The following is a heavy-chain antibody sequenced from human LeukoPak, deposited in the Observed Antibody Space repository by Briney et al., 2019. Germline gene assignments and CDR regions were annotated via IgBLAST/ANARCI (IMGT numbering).Heavy chain of an antibody. J-gene: IGHJ6*03. CDR3: ARDHATIFGLVITPKNMDV. D-gene: IGHD3-3*01. V-gene: IGHV1-18*01. CDR2: ISSYNGNT. CDR1: GYTITSYG. Sequence: ASVMDTFKASGYTITSYGISGVRQPPAQELEWMGWISSYNGNTNYAQKIQGRVAMNAGTSTSTAYMELRSLRSDDTAVYYCARDHATIFGLVITPKNMDVWGKGTTVTVSS.